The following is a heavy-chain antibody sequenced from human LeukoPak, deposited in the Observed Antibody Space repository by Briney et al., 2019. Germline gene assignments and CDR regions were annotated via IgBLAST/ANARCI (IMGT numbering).Heavy chain of an antibody. Sequence: PSETLSLTCAVYGGSFSAHSWSWIRQSPGKGLEWIGEVNHSGSTNYNPSLKSRVTISVDTSKNQFSLKLSSVTAADTTVYYCARGGTGSGSYYNDYWGQGTLVTVSS. CDR3: ARGGTGSGSYYNDY. CDR2: VNHSGST. D-gene: IGHD3-10*01. J-gene: IGHJ4*02. CDR1: GGSFSAHS. V-gene: IGHV4-34*01.